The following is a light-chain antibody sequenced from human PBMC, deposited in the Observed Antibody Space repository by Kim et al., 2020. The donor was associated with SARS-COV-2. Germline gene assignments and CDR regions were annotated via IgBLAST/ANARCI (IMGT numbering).Light chain of an antibody. V-gene: IGLV3-19*01. CDR1: SLRIYY. Sequence: LGQTVTITCQGDSLRIYYASWYQQKPGQAPVLVIYGKNNRPSGIPDRFSGSSSGNTASLTITGAQAEDEADYYCNSRDSSGNHWVFGGGTQLTVL. J-gene: IGLJ3*02. CDR2: GKN. CDR3: NSRDSSGNHWV.